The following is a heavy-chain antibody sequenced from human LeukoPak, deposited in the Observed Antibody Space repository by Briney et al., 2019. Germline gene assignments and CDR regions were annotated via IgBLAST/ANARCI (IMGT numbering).Heavy chain of an antibody. CDR3: TRHLGDGYNLLVGGSVPYYFDY. CDR2: IRSKANSYAT. Sequence: PGGSLRLSCAASGFTFSGSAMHWVRQASGKGLEWVGRIRSKANSYATAYAASVKGRFTISRDDSKNTAYLQMNSLKTEDTAVYYCTRHLGDGYNLLVGGSVPYYFDYWGQGTLVTVS. J-gene: IGHJ4*02. CDR1: GFTFSGSA. V-gene: IGHV3-73*01. D-gene: IGHD5-24*01.